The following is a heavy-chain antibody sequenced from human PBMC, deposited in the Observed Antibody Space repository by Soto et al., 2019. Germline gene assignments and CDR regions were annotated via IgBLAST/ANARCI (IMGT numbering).Heavy chain of an antibody. J-gene: IGHJ6*02. CDR1: GFTFSSYS. CDR3: ARDLGYYYGSGSYLVDV. Sequence: GSLRLSCAASGFTFSSYSMGWVRQAPGKGLEWVSVIYSGGSTYYADSVKGRFTISRDNSKNTLYLQMNSLRAEDTAVYYCARDLGYYYGSGSYLVDVWGQGTTVTVSS. V-gene: IGHV3-66*01. D-gene: IGHD3-10*01. CDR2: IYSGGST.